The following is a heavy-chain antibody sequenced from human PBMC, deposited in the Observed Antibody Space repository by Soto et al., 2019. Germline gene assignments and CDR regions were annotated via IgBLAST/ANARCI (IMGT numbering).Heavy chain of an antibody. CDR3: ARTYSSSSWERFDY. D-gene: IGHD6-6*01. CDR1: GGTFSSYA. Sequence: SVKVSCKASGGTFSSYAISWVRQAPGQGLEWMGGIIPIFGTANYAQKLQGRVTITADKSTSTAYMELSRLRSEDTAVYYCARTYSSSSWERFDYRGQGTLVTASS. V-gene: IGHV1-69*06. CDR2: IIPIFGTA. J-gene: IGHJ4*02.